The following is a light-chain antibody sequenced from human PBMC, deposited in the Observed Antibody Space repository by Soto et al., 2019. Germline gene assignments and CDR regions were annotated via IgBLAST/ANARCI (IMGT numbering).Light chain of an antibody. V-gene: IGKV3-20*01. CDR3: QQYGASLWP. J-gene: IGKJ1*01. CDR2: GTS. CDR1: QSLGSGY. Sequence: SVWTQSPGTLSLSPGERATLSCRASQSLGSGYLAWYQHKAGQAPRLLIYGTSTRATGIPDRFSGSASGTDFSLTITRLEPEDFAMYYCQQYGASLWPFGQGTKVAIK.